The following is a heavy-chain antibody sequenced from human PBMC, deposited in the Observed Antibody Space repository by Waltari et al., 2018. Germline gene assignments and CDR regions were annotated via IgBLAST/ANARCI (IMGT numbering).Heavy chain of an antibody. V-gene: IGHV1-69-2*01. D-gene: IGHD3-10*01. Sequence: EVQLVQSGAEVKKPGATVKISCTVSGYTFTDYYIHWVQPAPGKGLEWMGLVDPEDGETIYAEKFQGRVTITADTSTDTAYMELSSLRSEDTAVYYCATDYYGSGSYPYNWFDPWGQGTLVTVSS. CDR2: VDPEDGET. CDR3: ATDYYGSGSYPYNWFDP. J-gene: IGHJ5*02. CDR1: GYTFTDYY.